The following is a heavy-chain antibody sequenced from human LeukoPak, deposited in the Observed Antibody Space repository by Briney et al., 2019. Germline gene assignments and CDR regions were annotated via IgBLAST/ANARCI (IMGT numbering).Heavy chain of an antibody. J-gene: IGHJ4*02. CDR1: GGSFSGYY. CDR3: ARGDRKTKVDY. D-gene: IGHD1-7*01. Sequence: SETLSLTCAVYGGSFSGYYWSWIRQPPGKGLEWIGEINHSGSTNYNPSLKSRVTISVDTSKNQFSLKLSSVTAADTAVYYCARGDRKTKVDYWGQGTLVTVSS. V-gene: IGHV4-34*01. CDR2: INHSGST.